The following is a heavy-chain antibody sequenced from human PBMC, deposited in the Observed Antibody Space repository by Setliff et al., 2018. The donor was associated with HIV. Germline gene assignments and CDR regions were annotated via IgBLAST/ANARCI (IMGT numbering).Heavy chain of an antibody. D-gene: IGHD2-15*01. CDR2: IIPIFGTA. CDR1: GGTFSSYA. CDR3: ARVISYCSGGSCPNYYFDY. J-gene: IGHJ4*02. V-gene: IGHV1-69*05. Sequence: SVKVSCKASGGTFSSYAISWVRQAPGQGLEWMGGIIPIFGTANYAQKFQGRVTITTDESTSTAYMELSSLRSEDTAVYYCARVISYCSGGSCPNYYFDYWGQGTLVTSPQ.